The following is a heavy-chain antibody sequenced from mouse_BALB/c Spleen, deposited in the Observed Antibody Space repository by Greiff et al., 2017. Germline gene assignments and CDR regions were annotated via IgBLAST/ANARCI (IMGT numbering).Heavy chain of an antibody. V-gene: IGHV1S81*02. CDR2: INPSNGRT. Sequence: QVQLQQPGAELVKPGASVKLSCKASGYTFTSYWMHWVKQRPGQGLEWIGEINPSNGRTNYNEKFKSKATLTVDKSSSTAYMQLSSLTSEDSAVYCCARGDYYAMDYWGQGTSVTVSS. CDR1: GYTFTSYW. J-gene: IGHJ4*01. CDR3: ARGDYYAMDY.